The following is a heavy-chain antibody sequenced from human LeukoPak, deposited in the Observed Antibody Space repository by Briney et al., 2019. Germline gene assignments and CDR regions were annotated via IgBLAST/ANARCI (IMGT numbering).Heavy chain of an antibody. Sequence: AGGSLRLSCVASGFPFSSYWMTWIRQAPGKGLEWVSYISSSGSTIYYADSVKGRFTISRDNAKNSLYLQMNSLRAEDAAVYYCAKGGVSGSYYGVDYWGQGTLVTVSS. CDR2: ISSSGSTI. V-gene: IGHV3-11*01. J-gene: IGHJ4*02. CDR3: AKGGVSGSYYGVDY. D-gene: IGHD3-10*01. CDR1: GFPFSSYW.